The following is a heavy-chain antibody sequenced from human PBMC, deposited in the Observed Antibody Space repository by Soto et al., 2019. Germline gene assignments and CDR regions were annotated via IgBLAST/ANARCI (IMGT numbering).Heavy chain of an antibody. V-gene: IGHV1-18*04. CDR2: ISGYNGNT. Sequence: QVQLVQSGAEVKKPGASVKVSCKASGYTFHSYGISWVRQAPGQGLEWMGTISGYNGNTNYAQKLQGRVTMTTDTSPSTTHMEPRSLRSDDKALFYCAREISRGWANRFDPWGQGTLGTVSS. CDR1: GYTFHSYG. J-gene: IGHJ5*02. CDR3: AREISRGWANRFDP. D-gene: IGHD6-19*01.